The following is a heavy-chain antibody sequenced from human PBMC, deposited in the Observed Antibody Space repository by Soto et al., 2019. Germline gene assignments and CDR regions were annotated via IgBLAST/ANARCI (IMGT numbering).Heavy chain of an antibody. CDR3: ARDVIDYYDSSGYYPDAFDI. J-gene: IGHJ3*02. Sequence: ASVKVSCKASGYTFTSYCISWVRQAPGQGLEWMGWISAYNGNTNYAQKLQGRVTMTTDTSTSTAYMELRSLRSDDTAVYYCARDVIDYYDSSGYYPDAFDIWGQGTMVTVSS. D-gene: IGHD3-22*01. CDR1: GYTFTSYC. CDR2: ISAYNGNT. V-gene: IGHV1-18*01.